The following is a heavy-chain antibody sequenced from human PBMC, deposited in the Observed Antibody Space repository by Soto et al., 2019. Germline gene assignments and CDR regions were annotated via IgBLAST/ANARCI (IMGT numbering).Heavy chain of an antibody. V-gene: IGHV3-23*01. CDR3: AKTHRTAVTKGAVDY. D-gene: IGHD4-17*01. J-gene: IGHJ4*02. Sequence: GGSLRLSCAASGFTFSSYAMNWVRQAPGKGLEWVSAISNSGGSTYYAGSVKGRFTISRDNSKNTLYLQMNSLRAEDTAVYYCAKTHRTAVTKGAVDYWGQGTLVTVSS. CDR2: ISNSGGST. CDR1: GFTFSSYA.